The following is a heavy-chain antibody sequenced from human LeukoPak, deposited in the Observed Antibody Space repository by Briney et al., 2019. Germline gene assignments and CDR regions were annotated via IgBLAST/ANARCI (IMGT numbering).Heavy chain of an antibody. D-gene: IGHD5-18*01. CDR1: GGSISSSSYY. Sequence: SETLSLTCTVSGGSISSSSYYWGWIRQPPGKGLEWIGSIYYSGSTYYNPSLKSRVTISVDTSKNQFSLKLSSVTAADTAVYYCARDQGYTYGQTHYFDLWGQGILVTVSS. J-gene: IGHJ4*02. V-gene: IGHV4-39*02. CDR3: ARDQGYTYGQTHYFDL. CDR2: IYYSGST.